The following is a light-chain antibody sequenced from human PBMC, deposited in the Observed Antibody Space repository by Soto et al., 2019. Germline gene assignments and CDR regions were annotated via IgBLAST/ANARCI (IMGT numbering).Light chain of an antibody. J-gene: IGKJ4*01. Sequence: DIQMNQSPSTMSASVGDRVTITCRASQSISSWLAWYQQKPGKAPKLLIYKASSLESVVPSRFSGIGSGTEFTLTISSLQPDDFATYYCQQYNSYPTFGGGTKVEIK. CDR3: QQYNSYPT. CDR2: KAS. CDR1: QSISSW. V-gene: IGKV1-5*03.